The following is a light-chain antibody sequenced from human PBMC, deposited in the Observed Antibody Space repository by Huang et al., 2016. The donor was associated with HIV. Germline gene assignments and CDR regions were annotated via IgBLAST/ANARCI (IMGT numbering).Light chain of an antibody. CDR1: QSVSSSY. J-gene: IGKJ1*01. CDR2: GAS. V-gene: IGKV3-20*01. Sequence: EIVLTQSPGTLSLSPGERATLSYRASQSVSSSYLAWYQQKPGQAPRLLIYGASSRATGIPDRVSGSGSGTDFTLTISRLEPEDFAVYYCQQYGSSPRTFGQGTKVEIK. CDR3: QQYGSSPRT.